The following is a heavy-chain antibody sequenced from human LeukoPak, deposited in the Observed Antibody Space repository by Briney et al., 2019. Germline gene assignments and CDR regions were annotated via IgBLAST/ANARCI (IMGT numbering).Heavy chain of an antibody. CDR1: GGSFSGYY. J-gene: IGHJ3*02. D-gene: IGHD3-3*01. V-gene: IGHV4-34*01. Sequence: SETLSLTCAVYGGSFSGYYWSWIRQPPGKGLEWIGEINHSGSTNYNPSLKSRVTISVDTSKNQFSLKLSSVTAADTAVYYFARALSRLRYYDFWRTDAFDIWGQGTMVTVSS. CDR2: INHSGST. CDR3: ARALSRLRYYDFWRTDAFDI.